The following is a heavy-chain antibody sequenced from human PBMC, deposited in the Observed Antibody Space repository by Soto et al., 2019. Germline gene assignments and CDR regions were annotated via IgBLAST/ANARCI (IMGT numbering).Heavy chain of an antibody. Sequence: QVQLQESGPGLVKPSGTLSLTCAVSGGSISSSNWWSWVRQPPGKGLEWIGEIYHSGSTNYNPSLKSRVTISVDKSKNQFSLKLSSVTAADTAVYYCARDIYYYDSSGYSNWFDPWGQGTLVTVSS. CDR2: IYHSGST. CDR1: GGSISSSNW. D-gene: IGHD3-22*01. J-gene: IGHJ5*02. CDR3: ARDIYYYDSSGYSNWFDP. V-gene: IGHV4-4*02.